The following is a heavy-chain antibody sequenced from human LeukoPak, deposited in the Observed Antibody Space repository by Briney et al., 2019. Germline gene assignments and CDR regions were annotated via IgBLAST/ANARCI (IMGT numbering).Heavy chain of an antibody. CDR3: ARHYRRDGYNPRSY. CDR2: INHSGST. J-gene: IGHJ4*02. D-gene: IGHD5-24*01. Sequence: SETLSLTCAVYGGSFSGYYWSWIRQPPGKGLEWIGEINHSGSTNYNPSLKSRVTISVDTSKNQFSLKLSSVTAADTAVYYCARHYRRDGYNPRSYWGQGTLVTVSS. V-gene: IGHV4-34*01. CDR1: GGSFSGYY.